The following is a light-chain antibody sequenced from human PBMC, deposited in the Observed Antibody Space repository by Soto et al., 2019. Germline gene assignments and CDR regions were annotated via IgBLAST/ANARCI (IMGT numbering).Light chain of an antibody. CDR1: QNINRW. J-gene: IGKJ3*01. V-gene: IGKV1-5*01. CDR2: DAS. Sequence: DIQMTQSPSTLAASVGDRVTITCRVSQNINRWLAWYQQKPGKAPKVLIYDASSLESGVPSRFSGSGSGTEFTLTITSLQPDDFATYYCQQYDGYFGPGTKVDFK. CDR3: QQYDGY.